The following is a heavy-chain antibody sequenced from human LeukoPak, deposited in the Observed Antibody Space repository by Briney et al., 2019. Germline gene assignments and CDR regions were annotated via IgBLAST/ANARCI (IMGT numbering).Heavy chain of an antibody. D-gene: IGHD3-22*01. CDR2: ISGSGGST. CDR1: GITLSNYG. V-gene: IGHV3-23*01. CDR3: AKRGVVIRVILVGFHKEAYYFDS. Sequence: GGYLRLSCAVSGITLSNYGMSWVRQAPGKGLEWVAGISGSGGSTNYAGSVKGRFTISRDNRKNTLYLQMNSLRVEDTAVYFCAKRGVVIRVILVGFHKEAYYFDSWGQGALVTVSS. J-gene: IGHJ4*02.